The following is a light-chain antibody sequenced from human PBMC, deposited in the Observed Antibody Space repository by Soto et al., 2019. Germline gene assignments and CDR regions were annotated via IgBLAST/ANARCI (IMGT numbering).Light chain of an antibody. CDR1: RHEDGGYNY. J-gene: IGLJ1*01. CDR3: SSYTTSNTRQIV. Sequence: QSVLTQPVSVSGSPGQSIANSCPGTRHEDGGYNYVTWYQHHPGKAPNLLIYDVSNRPSGVSNRFSGSKSDNTASLTISGLQPEDEADYYCSSYTTSNTRQIVFGTGTKVTVL. V-gene: IGLV2-14*03. CDR2: DVS.